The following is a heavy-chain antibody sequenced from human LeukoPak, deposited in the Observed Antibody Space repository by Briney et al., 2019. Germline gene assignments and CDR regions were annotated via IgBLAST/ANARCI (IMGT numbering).Heavy chain of an antibody. CDR1: GFTFSSHA. CDR2: ISYDGSNK. D-gene: IGHD3-22*01. V-gene: IGHV3-30*04. Sequence: GGSLRLSCAASGFTFSSHAMHWVRQAPGKGLEWVAVISYDGSNKYYADSVKGRFTISRDNSKNTLYLQMDSLRAEDTAVYYCAKEYDSSNYYYLACDYWGQGTLVTVSS. CDR3: AKEYDSSNYYYLACDY. J-gene: IGHJ4*02.